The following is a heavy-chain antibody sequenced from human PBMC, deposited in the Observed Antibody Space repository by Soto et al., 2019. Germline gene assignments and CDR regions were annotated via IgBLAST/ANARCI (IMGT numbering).Heavy chain of an antibody. CDR1: GYTFTSYA. CDR2: INAGNGNT. CDR3: ARVLSGSSWYDYYYMDV. D-gene: IGHD6-13*01. V-gene: IGHV1-3*01. J-gene: IGHJ6*03. Sequence: ASVKVSCKASGYTFTSYAMHWVRQAPGQRLEWMGWINAGNGNTKYSQKFQGRVTITRDTSASTAYMELSSLRSEDTAVYYCARVLSGSSWYDYYYMDVWGKGTTVTVSS.